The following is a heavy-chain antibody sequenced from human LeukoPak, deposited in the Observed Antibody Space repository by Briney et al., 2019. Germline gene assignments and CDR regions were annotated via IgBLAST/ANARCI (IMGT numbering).Heavy chain of an antibody. Sequence: GGSLRLSCAASGFTFDDYAMHWVRQAPGKGLEWVSGISWNSGSIGYADSVKGRFTISRDNAKNSLYLQMNSLRAEDMALYYCAKSPVAGIRSLAPAPFDYWGQGTLVTVSS. CDR1: GFTFDDYA. CDR3: AKSPVAGIRSLAPAPFDY. D-gene: IGHD6-19*01. CDR2: ISWNSGSI. V-gene: IGHV3-9*03. J-gene: IGHJ4*02.